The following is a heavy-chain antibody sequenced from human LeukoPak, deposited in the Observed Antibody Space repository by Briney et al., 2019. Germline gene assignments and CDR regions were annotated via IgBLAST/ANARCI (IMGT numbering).Heavy chain of an antibody. CDR1: GGTFSSYA. V-gene: IGHV1-69*13. CDR2: IIPIFGTA. J-gene: IGHJ4*02. Sequence: SVKVSCKASGGTFSSYAISWVRQAPGQGLEWMGGIIPIFGTANYAQKFQGRVTITADESTSTAYMELSSLRSEDTAVYYCARSITMVRGVIIGRNSRLDYWGQGTLVTVSS. CDR3: ARSITMVRGVIIGRNSRLDY. D-gene: IGHD3-10*01.